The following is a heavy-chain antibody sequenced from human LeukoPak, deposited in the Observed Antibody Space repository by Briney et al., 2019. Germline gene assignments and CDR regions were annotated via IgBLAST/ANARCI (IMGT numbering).Heavy chain of an antibody. V-gene: IGHV3-7*01. D-gene: IGHD6-13*01. Sequence: GGSLRLSCASSGFTFSSYWMNGVRQSAGKGLEGVANINERGSVQHYVDSVEGRFTISRDNAKNSLDLQMHSLRVEDTAVYYCARGADKLIAGAYCYHVDVWGEGTTVTVSS. CDR2: INERGSVQ. CDR3: ARGADKLIAGAYCYHVDV. J-gene: IGHJ6*03. CDR1: GFTFSSYW.